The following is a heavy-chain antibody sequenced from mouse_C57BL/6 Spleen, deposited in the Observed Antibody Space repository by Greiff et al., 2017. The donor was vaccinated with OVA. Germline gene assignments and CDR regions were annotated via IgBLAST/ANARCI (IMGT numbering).Heavy chain of an antibody. Sequence: QVQLQQPGAELVRPGSSVKLSCKASGYTFTSYWMHWVKQRPIQGLEWIGNIDPSDSETHYNQKFKDKATLTVDKSSSTAYMQLSSLTSEDSAVYYCASDYGSSSPFDYWGQGTTLTVSS. CDR3: ASDYGSSSPFDY. CDR1: GYTFTSYW. J-gene: IGHJ2*01. V-gene: IGHV1-52*01. D-gene: IGHD1-1*01. CDR2: IDPSDSET.